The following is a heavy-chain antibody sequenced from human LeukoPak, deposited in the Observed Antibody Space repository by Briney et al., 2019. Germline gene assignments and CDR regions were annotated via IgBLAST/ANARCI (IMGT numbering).Heavy chain of an antibody. CDR1: GFTVSSNY. Sequence: GGSLRLSCAASGFTVSSNYMSWVRQAPGKGLEWVSVFYSSGSRYYADSVKGRLTISRDNSKNTMYFQMNSLRGEDTAVYYCARGTFYGGNLPFAFDIWGQGKMVTVSS. D-gene: IGHD4-23*01. J-gene: IGHJ3*02. V-gene: IGHV3-53*01. CDR2: FYSSGSR. CDR3: ARGTFYGGNLPFAFDI.